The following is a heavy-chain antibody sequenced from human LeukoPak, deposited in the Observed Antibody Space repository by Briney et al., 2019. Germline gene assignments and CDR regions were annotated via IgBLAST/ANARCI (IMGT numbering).Heavy chain of an antibody. Sequence: PSETLSLTCAVSGGSISSGGYSWSWLRQPPGKGLEWIGYIYHSGSTYYNPSLKSRVTISVDRSKNQFSLKLSSVTAADTAVYYCARGGDDYGDYHVSFDYWGQGTLVTVSS. J-gene: IGHJ4*02. CDR1: GGSISSGGYS. CDR2: IYHSGST. D-gene: IGHD4-17*01. V-gene: IGHV4-30-2*01. CDR3: ARGGDDYGDYHVSFDY.